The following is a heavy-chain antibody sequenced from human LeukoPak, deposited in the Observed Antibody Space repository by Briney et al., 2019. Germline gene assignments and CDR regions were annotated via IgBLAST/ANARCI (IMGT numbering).Heavy chain of an antibody. CDR2: ISAYNGNT. Sequence: ASVKVSCKASGYTFTGYYMHWVRQAPGQGLEWMGWISAYNGNTNYAQKLQGRVTMTTDTSTSTAYMELRSLRSDDTAVYYCARGLRGYYYDSSGYYYWFDPWGQGTLVTVSS. D-gene: IGHD3-22*01. V-gene: IGHV1-18*04. CDR1: GYTFTGYY. CDR3: ARGLRGYYYDSSGYYYWFDP. J-gene: IGHJ5*02.